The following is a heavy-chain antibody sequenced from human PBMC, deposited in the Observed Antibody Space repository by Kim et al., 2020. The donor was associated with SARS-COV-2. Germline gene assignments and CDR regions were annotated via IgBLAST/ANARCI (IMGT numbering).Heavy chain of an antibody. Sequence: AKGRFTISRDNSMNTLYLQMNSLRAEDTAVYYCAKSHPASSWYYYYGMDVWGQGTTVTVSS. CDR3: AKSHPASSWYYYYGMDV. D-gene: IGHD6-13*01. V-gene: IGHV3-23*01. J-gene: IGHJ6*02.